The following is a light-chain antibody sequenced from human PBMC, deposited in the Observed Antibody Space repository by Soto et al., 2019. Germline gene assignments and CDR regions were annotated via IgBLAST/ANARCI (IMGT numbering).Light chain of an antibody. CDR3: QQYNNWPPWT. CDR1: QSVSSN. V-gene: IGKV3-15*01. CDR2: GAS. Sequence: IVITQSPATLSVSAGERATITCRASQSVSSNLAWYQQKPGQAPRLLSYGASTRATGIPARFSGSGSGTEFTLTISSLQSEDFAVYYCQQYNNWPPWTFGQGTEVDI. J-gene: IGKJ1*01.